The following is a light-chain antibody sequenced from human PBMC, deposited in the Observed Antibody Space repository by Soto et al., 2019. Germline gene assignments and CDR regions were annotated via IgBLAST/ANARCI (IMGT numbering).Light chain of an antibody. CDR3: QQTFSLPRS. Sequence: DTQMTQSPSSLPASVGDRVTITCRASQNVRSYLNWYQQKPGKAPKLLMYEASTLESGVPSRFSGDGYGTHFTLSINSLEPEDFATYYCQQTFSLPRSFGQGTKVEI. CDR2: EAS. CDR1: QNVRSY. J-gene: IGKJ1*01. V-gene: IGKV1-39*01.